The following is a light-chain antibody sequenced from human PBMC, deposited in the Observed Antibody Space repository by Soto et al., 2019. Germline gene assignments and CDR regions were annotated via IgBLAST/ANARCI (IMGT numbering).Light chain of an antibody. CDR3: HQYGSSPLT. Sequence: EIVLTHSPGTLSLSPGERATLSCRASQSVTSSYLAWYQQKPGQDPRLLIYGASSRATGIPDRFSGSGSGTDFTLTISRLEPEDFAVYYCHQYGSSPLTFGGGTKVEIK. V-gene: IGKV3-20*01. CDR1: QSVTSSY. CDR2: GAS. J-gene: IGKJ4*01.